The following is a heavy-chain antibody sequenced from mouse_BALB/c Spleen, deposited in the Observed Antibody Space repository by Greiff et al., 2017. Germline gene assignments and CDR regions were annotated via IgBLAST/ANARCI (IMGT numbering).Heavy chain of an antibody. J-gene: IGHJ3*01. D-gene: IGHD2-3*01. CDR1: GYTFTSYY. V-gene: IGHV1S56*01. CDR2: IYPGNVNT. Sequence: QVQLQQSGPELVKPGASVRISCKASGYTFTSYYIHWVKQRPGQGLEWIGWIYPGNVNTKYNEKFKGKATLTADKSSSTAYMQLSSLTSEDSAVYFCAREGIYDGYYWFAYWGQGTLVTVSA. CDR3: AREGIYDGYYWFAY.